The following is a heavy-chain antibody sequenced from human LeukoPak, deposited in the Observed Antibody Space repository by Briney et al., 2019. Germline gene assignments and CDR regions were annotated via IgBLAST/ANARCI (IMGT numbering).Heavy chain of an antibody. CDR1: GFIFSTYG. V-gene: IGHV3-7*05. CDR3: ARAPTVTTRVFAS. Sequence: GGSLRLSCAALGFIFSTYGMTWVRQAPGEGLEWGANIKQGGTETYYLDSLKCRFTISRDNAKNSLYLQLNSLRAEDTAVYYCARAPTVTTRVFASWGQGTLVTVSS. CDR2: IKQGGTET. D-gene: IGHD4-17*01. J-gene: IGHJ5*01.